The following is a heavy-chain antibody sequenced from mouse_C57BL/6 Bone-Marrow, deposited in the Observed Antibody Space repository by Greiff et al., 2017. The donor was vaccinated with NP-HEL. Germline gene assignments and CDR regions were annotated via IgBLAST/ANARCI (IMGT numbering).Heavy chain of an antibody. Sequence: EVKLMESGGGLVQPGGSMKLSCVASGFTFSNYWMNWVRQSPEKGLEWVAQIRLKSDNYATHYAESVKGRFTISRDDSKSSVYLQMNNLRAEDTGIYYCTANGSSYGEYYFDYWGQGTTLTVSS. CDR2: IRLKSDNYAT. CDR3: TANGSSYGEYYFDY. V-gene: IGHV6-3*01. D-gene: IGHD1-1*01. J-gene: IGHJ2*01. CDR1: GFTFSNYW.